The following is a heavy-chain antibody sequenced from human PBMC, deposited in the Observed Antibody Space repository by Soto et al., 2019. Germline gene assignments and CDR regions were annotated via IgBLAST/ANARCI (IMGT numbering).Heavy chain of an antibody. Sequence: GGSLRLSCAASGFTFSSYWMSWVRQAPGKGLEWVANMKQDGSEKYYVDSVKGRFTISRDNAKNSLYLQMNSLRAEDTAVYYCARAKGTRNIVLMVYAPFYYYYGMDVWGQGTTVTVSS. CDR1: GFTFSSYW. J-gene: IGHJ6*02. V-gene: IGHV3-7*01. CDR3: ARAKGTRNIVLMVYAPFYYYYGMDV. CDR2: MKQDGSEK. D-gene: IGHD2-8*01.